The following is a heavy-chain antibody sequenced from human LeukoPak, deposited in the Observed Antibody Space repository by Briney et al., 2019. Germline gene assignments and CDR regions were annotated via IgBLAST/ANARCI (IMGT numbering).Heavy chain of an antibody. CDR1: GGSISSSSFY. CDR3: ARQPPRAYYDFWSGYYFDI. CDR2: SYCSGST. J-gene: IGHJ3*02. D-gene: IGHD3-3*01. Sequence: SETLSLTCTVSGGSISSSSFYWGWIRQPPGKGLEWLGSSYCSGSTYYNPSLRSLVTISVDTSKNQSSLKLSSVTAADTAVYYCARQPPRAYYDFWSGYYFDIWGQGTMVTVSS. V-gene: IGHV4-39*01.